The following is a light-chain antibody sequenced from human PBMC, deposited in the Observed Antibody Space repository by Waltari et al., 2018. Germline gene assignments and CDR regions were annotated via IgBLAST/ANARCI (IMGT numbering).Light chain of an antibody. CDR1: QDISSA. Sequence: EIQMTQAPSSVSASVGDRATFTCRAGQDISSALAWYQQKPGQAPNLLIYAVSSLQSGVPSRFSGSGSGTDFTLTISSLQPEDVATYYCQQGSSFPPTFGQGTKVEIK. V-gene: IGKV1-12*01. J-gene: IGKJ1*01. CDR3: QQGSSFPPT. CDR2: AVS.